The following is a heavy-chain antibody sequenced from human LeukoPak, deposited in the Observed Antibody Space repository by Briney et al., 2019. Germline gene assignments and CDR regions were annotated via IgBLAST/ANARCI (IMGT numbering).Heavy chain of an antibody. CDR1: GFTFSSYA. CDR2: ISSNGGST. V-gene: IGHV3-64*01. Sequence: GGSLRLSCAASGFTFSSYAMHWVRQAPGKGLEYVSAISSNGGSTYYANSVKGRFTISRDNSKNTLYLQMGSLRAEDMAVYYCARELTAVAADASDIWGQGTVVTVSS. CDR3: ARELTAVAADASDI. D-gene: IGHD6-19*01. J-gene: IGHJ3*02.